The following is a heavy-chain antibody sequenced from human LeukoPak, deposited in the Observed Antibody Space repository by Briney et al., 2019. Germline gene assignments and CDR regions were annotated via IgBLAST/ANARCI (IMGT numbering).Heavy chain of an antibody. CDR3: ARQTARSGYDLFGY. D-gene: IGHD5-12*01. Sequence: PSETLPLTCTVSGGSISSSSYYWGWIRQPPGKGLEWIGSIYYSGSTYYNPSLKSRVTISVDTSKNQFSLKLSSVTAADTAVYYCARQTARSGYDLFGYWGQGTLVTVSS. V-gene: IGHV4-39*01. CDR2: IYYSGST. J-gene: IGHJ4*02. CDR1: GGSISSSSYY.